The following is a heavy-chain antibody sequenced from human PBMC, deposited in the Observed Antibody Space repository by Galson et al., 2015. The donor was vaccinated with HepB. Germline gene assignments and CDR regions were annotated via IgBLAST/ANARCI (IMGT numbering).Heavy chain of an antibody. CDR1: GFRLSSYS. J-gene: IGHJ4*02. CDR2: IHSSGFYK. CDR3: ARENGRQLPLDY. D-gene: IGHD2-2*01. V-gene: IGHV3-21*01. Sequence: SLRLSCAASGFRLSSYSMNWVRQAPGKGLEWVSSIHSSGFYKYYAGSVKGRFTISRDNARNSLYLQMSGLRVEGTAVYCCARENGRQLPLDYWGQGTLVTVSS.